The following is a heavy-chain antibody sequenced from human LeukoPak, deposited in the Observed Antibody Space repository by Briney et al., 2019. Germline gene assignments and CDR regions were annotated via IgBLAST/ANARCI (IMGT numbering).Heavy chain of an antibody. CDR1: GFTFSSYS. J-gene: IGHJ6*02. Sequence: GGSLRLSCAASGFTFSSYSMNWVRQAPGKGLEWVSSISSSSSYIYYADSVRGRFTISRDNAKNSLYLQMNSLRAEDTAVYYCARAGTGYSSSYDYYYGMDVWGQGTTVTVSS. V-gene: IGHV3-21*01. D-gene: IGHD6-13*01. CDR3: ARAGTGYSSSYDYYYGMDV. CDR2: ISSSSSYI.